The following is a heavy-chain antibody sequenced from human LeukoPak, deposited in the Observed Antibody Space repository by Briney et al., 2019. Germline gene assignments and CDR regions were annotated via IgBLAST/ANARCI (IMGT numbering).Heavy chain of an antibody. J-gene: IGHJ5*02. CDR3: ASGGYCSSGSCYPNWFDP. V-gene: IGHV4-30-2*01. Sequence: PSQTLSLTCAVSGGSISSGGYSWSWIRQPPGKGLEWIGYIYHSGSTYYNPSLKSRVTISVDRSKNQFSLKLSSVTAADTAVYYCASGGYCSSGSCYPNWFDPWGQGTLVTVSS. CDR1: GGSISSGGYS. D-gene: IGHD2-15*01. CDR2: IYHSGST.